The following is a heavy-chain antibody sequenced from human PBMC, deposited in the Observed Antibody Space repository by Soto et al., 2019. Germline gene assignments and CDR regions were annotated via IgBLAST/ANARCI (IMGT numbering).Heavy chain of an antibody. CDR1: GFTFSSHW. Sequence: EVQLVESGGGLVQPGGSLRLSCAASGFTFSSHWMYWVRQAPGKGLEWVATITEDGSNEYYVDSVRGRFTISRDNSKNSLFLQMNSLRAEDTAVYSCARVATTGGGTDYWGQGTLVTVSS. D-gene: IGHD1-1*01. CDR3: ARVATTGGGTDY. J-gene: IGHJ4*02. CDR2: ITEDGSNE. V-gene: IGHV3-7*04.